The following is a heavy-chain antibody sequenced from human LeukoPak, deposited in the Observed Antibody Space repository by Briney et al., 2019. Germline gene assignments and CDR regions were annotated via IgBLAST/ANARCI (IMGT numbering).Heavy chain of an antibody. CDR2: MNPNRGNT. CDR1: GYTFTSYD. Sequence: GASVTVSCKATGYTFTSYDINGVRQATGQGLEWMGWMNPNRGNTGYAQKFQGRLTMTRHTSISTDYVEVNSLRSEDTAVYYCARSGYVTTYWYFDLWGRGTLVTVSS. CDR3: ARSGYVTTYWYFDL. V-gene: IGHV1-8*01. J-gene: IGHJ2*01. D-gene: IGHD4-11*01.